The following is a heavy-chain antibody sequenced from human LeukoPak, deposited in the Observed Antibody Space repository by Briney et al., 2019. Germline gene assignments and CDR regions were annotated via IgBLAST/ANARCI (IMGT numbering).Heavy chain of an antibody. CDR2: INPNSGGT. J-gene: IGHJ4*02. Sequence: ASVKVSCKASGYTFTGYYMHWVRQAPGQGLEWLGWINPNSGGTNYAQKFQGRVTMTRDTSISTAYMELSRLRSDDTAVYYCARDATPVLRFLEWFVDYWGQGTLVTVSS. CDR3: ARDATPVLRFLEWFVDY. V-gene: IGHV1-2*02. D-gene: IGHD3-3*01. CDR1: GYTFTGYY.